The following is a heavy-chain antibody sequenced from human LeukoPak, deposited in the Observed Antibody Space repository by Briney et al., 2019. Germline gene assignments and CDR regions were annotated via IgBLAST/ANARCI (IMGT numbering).Heavy chain of an antibody. D-gene: IGHD2/OR15-2a*01. CDR2: FDPEDDAR. CDR3: ATDWGGGSAYFYDAFDF. Sequence: VASVKVSCKVSGYTLSELSMHWVRQAPGKGLEWMGSFDPEDDARIYAQKFEGRVTMTEDTSTDTAYMELSSLRSEDTAVYYCATDWGGGSAYFYDAFDFWGQGTMVTASS. V-gene: IGHV1-24*01. J-gene: IGHJ3*01. CDR1: GYTLSELS.